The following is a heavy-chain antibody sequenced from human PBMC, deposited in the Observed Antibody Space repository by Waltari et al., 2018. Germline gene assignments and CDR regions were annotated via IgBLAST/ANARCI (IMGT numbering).Heavy chain of an antibody. CDR1: GFAFDNFY. J-gene: IGHJ1*01. V-gene: IGHV3-23*01. Sequence: EVQLLESGGGLEQPGGSLILPCSASGFAFDNFYMTWVRQAPGRGLEWVSAISDSGATTYYADSVKGRFTISRDNYKKMLYLQMSSLRVDDTAVYYCATYGQSPRNDQWGQGTQLTVSS. CDR2: ISDSGATT. CDR3: ATYGQSPRNDQ. D-gene: IGHD2-2*01.